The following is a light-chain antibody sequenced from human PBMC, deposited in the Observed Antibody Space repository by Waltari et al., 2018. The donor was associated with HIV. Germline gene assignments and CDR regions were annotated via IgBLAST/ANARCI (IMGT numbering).Light chain of an antibody. Sequence: EIVLTQSPATLSLSPGEGATLSCRASQTIYTCLAWYQLKPGQSLRLLIYGASTRATGIPARFRGSGSDTDFSLTISSLGPEDFAVYYCQQCANWPRTFGQGTKVEI. V-gene: IGKV3-11*01. J-gene: IGKJ1*01. CDR3: QQCANWPRT. CDR2: GAS. CDR1: QTIYTC.